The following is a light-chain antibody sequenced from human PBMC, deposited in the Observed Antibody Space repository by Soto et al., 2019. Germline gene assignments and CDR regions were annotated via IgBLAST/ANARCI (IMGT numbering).Light chain of an antibody. CDR2: EVV. CDR1: KNDIGVYDF. V-gene: IGLV2-8*01. CDR3: KSYAGSNTYV. J-gene: IGLJ1*01. Sequence: QSALTQPPSASGSPGQSVTISCTGTKNDIGVYDFVSWYQHHPGKAPRLIIYEVVQRPSGVPDRFSGSKSGNTASLTVSGLQAADEAVYFCKSYAGSNTYVFGSGTKLTV.